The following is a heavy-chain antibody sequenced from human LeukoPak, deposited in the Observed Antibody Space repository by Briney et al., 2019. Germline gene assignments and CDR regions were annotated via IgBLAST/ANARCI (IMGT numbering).Heavy chain of an antibody. J-gene: IGHJ6*02. D-gene: IGHD2-2*01. CDR2: IIPIFGTE. V-gene: IGHV1-69*13. Sequence: SVKVSCKASGGTFSSYAISWVRQAPGQGLEWMGGIIPIFGTENYAQKFQGRVTITADESTSTAYMELSSLRSEDTAVYYCARHGYCSSTSCYDGVYYYYGMDVWGQGTTVTVSS. CDR1: GGTFSSYA. CDR3: ARHGYCSSTSCYDGVYYYYGMDV.